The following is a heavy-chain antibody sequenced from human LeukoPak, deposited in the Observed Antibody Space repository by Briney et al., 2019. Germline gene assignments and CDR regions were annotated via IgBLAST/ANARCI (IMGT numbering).Heavy chain of an antibody. D-gene: IGHD6-19*01. CDR1: GLTFNLYA. CDR2: ISCSGVHT. V-gene: IGHV3-23*01. Sequence: GGPLRLLCAVSGLTFNLYAMLGVRHAPGKALECVSPISCSGVHTYYADSVKGRFTISRDNPKNTLYQQMSSLRAEDTTVYYWAKDLRYSSMRRLLAIHWYCDLWGRGPLVTVSS. CDR3: AKDLRYSSMRRLLAIHWYCDL. J-gene: IGHJ2*01.